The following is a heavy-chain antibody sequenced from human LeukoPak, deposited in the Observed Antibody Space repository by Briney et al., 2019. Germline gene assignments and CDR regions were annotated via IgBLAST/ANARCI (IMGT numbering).Heavy chain of an antibody. V-gene: IGHV3-30-3*01. D-gene: IGHD4-17*01. CDR1: GFTFSSYA. J-gene: IGHJ4*02. Sequence: GGSLRLSCAVSGFTFSSYAMHWVRQAPGKGLEWVAVISYDGSNKYYADSVKGRFTISRDNSKNTLYLQMNSLRAQDTAVYYCAKDLFSSTYGDTPPNYFDYWGQGTLVTVSS. CDR2: ISYDGSNK. CDR3: AKDLFSSTYGDTPPNYFDY.